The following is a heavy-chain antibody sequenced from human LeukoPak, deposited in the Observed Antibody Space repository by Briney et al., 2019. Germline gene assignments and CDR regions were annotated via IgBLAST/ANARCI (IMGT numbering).Heavy chain of an antibody. D-gene: IGHD4-23*01. CDR1: GASISSYY. V-gene: IGHV4-59*01. CDR2: IYYSGST. Sequence: SETLSLTCTVSGASISSYYWSWIRQPPGKGLEWIGYIYYSGSTNYNPSLKSRVTISVDTSKNQFSLKLSSVTAADTAVYYCARTYGGQGYAYWGQGTLVTVSS. CDR3: ARTYGGQGYAY. J-gene: IGHJ4*02.